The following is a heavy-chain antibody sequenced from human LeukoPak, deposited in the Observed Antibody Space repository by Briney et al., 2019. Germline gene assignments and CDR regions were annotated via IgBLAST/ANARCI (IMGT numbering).Heavy chain of an antibody. J-gene: IGHJ4*02. V-gene: IGHV3-21*01. CDR2: ISSSSSYI. Sequence: GGSLRLSRAASGFTFSSYSMNWVRQAPGKGLEWVSSISSSSSYIYYADSVKGRFTISRDNAKNSLYLQMNSLRAEDTAVYYCARAGSRYPYYFDYWGQGTLVTVSS. CDR1: GFTFSSYS. CDR3: ARAGSRYPYYFDY. D-gene: IGHD3-16*02.